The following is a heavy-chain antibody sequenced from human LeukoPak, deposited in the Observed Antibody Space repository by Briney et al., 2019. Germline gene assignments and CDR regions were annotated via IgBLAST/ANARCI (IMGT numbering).Heavy chain of an antibody. Sequence: PGGSLRLSCAASGFTFSSYAMSWVRQAPGKGLEWVSAISGSGGSTYCADSVKGRFTISRDNSKNALYLQMNSLRAEDTAVYYCAKDQAPYYGSGSPWFDPWGQGTLVTVSS. CDR3: AKDQAPYYGSGSPWFDP. CDR2: ISGSGGST. D-gene: IGHD3-10*01. CDR1: GFTFSSYA. V-gene: IGHV3-23*01. J-gene: IGHJ5*02.